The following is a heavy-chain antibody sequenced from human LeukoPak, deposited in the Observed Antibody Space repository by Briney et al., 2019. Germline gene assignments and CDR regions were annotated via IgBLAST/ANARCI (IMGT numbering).Heavy chain of an antibody. CDR2: ISSNGGST. CDR1: GFTFSSYA. D-gene: IGHD3-22*01. V-gene: IGHV3-64*01. Sequence: GGSLRLSCAASGFTFSSYAVHWVRQAPGKGLEYVSAISSNGGSTYYANSVKGRFTISRDNSKNTLYLQMNSLRAEDTAVYYCAKVSAYYYDSSGYFLNFDYWGQGTLVTVSS. J-gene: IGHJ4*02. CDR3: AKVSAYYYDSSGYFLNFDY.